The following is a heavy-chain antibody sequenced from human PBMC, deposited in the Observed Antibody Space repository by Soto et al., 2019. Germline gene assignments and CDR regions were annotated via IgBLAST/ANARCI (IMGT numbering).Heavy chain of an antibody. J-gene: IGHJ4*02. D-gene: IGHD1-20*01. CDR1: SGSIIVTNVF. Sequence: SETLSLTCTVSSGSIIVTNVFWGWVRQPPGKGLEWIGNIDYSGTAYFSPSLATRVTFHVDTSKNQFSLTLYSVTAADTAVYYCARITGRHLDYWGQEILVTVSS. CDR2: IDYSGTA. V-gene: IGHV4-39*01. CDR3: ARITGRHLDY.